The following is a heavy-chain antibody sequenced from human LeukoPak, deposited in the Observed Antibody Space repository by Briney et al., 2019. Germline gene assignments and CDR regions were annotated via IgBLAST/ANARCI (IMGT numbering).Heavy chain of an antibody. D-gene: IGHD2-2*01. J-gene: IGHJ5*01. CDR1: GFTFSDYY. Sequence: GGSLRLSCAASGFTFSDYYMTWIRQAPGKGLEWVSYISSSGGVTDYADSVKGRFTIPRDNAKNSLYLQMNSLRVEDTAVYYCTRGGLGYCTSIDCYAYNWFDSWGQGTLVTVSS. CDR3: TRGGLGYCTSIDCYAYNWFDS. V-gene: IGHV3-11*01. CDR2: ISSSGGVT.